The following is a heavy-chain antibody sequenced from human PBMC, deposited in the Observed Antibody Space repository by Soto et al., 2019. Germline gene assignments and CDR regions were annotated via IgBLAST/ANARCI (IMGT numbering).Heavy chain of an antibody. CDR2: IYYSGST. J-gene: IGHJ6*02. Sequence: PSETLSLTCTVSGGSISSGDYYWGWIRQPPGKGLEWIGYIYYSGSTYYNPSLKSRVTISVDTSKNQFSLNLTSVTAADTAVYYCTKSAPSWGYYDTSGAGGDVWGQGTTVTVSS. V-gene: IGHV4-30-4*03. CDR3: TKSAPSWGYYDTSGAGGDV. D-gene: IGHD3-22*01. CDR1: GGSISSGDYY.